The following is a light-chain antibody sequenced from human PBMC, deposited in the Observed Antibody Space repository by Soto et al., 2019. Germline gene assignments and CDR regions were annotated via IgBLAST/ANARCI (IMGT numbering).Light chain of an antibody. J-gene: IGKJ1*01. CDR3: QQYGSLLWT. Sequence: EIVLTQSPGTLSLSPGERATLSCRASQSVSSNYLAWYQQKPGQAPRLLIYGASSRATGIPDRFSGSGSGTDFTLTISRLEPEDFAVYYCQQYGSLLWTFGQGTKVDIK. V-gene: IGKV3-20*01. CDR1: QSVSSNY. CDR2: GAS.